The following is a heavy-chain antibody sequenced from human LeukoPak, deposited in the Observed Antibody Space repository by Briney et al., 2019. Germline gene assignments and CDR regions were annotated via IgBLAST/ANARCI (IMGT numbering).Heavy chain of an antibody. D-gene: IGHD3-9*01. CDR3: AKGYFDWAYDAFDI. CDR2: ISGSGGST. V-gene: IGHV3-23*01. Sequence: GGSLRLSCTTSKFNFNSYGMTWVRQAPGRGLEWVSSISGSGGSTQYAASVQGRFTISRDNSKNTLYLQMNSLRAEDTAVYYCAKGYFDWAYDAFDIWGQGTMVTVSS. J-gene: IGHJ3*02. CDR1: KFNFNSYG.